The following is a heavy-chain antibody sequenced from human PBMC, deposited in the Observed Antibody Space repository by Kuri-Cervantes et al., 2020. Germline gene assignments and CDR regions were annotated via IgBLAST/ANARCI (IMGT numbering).Heavy chain of an antibody. CDR1: GGSISSYY. J-gene: IGHJ4*02. Sequence: GSLRLSCTVSGGSISSYYWSWIRQPPGKGLEWIGYIYYSGSTNYNPSLKSRVTISVDTSKNQFSLRLGSVTAADTAVYYCARGPRGRFSKGGDYWGQGTLVTVSS. CDR3: ARGPRGRFSKGGDY. CDR2: IYYSGST. D-gene: IGHD3-16*01. V-gene: IGHV4-59*12.